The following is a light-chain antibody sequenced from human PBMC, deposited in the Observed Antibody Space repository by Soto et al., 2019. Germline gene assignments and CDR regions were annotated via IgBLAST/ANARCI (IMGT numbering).Light chain of an antibody. CDR3: QQYNNWPLT. J-gene: IGKJ1*01. CDR1: QSVSSN. V-gene: IGKV3-15*01. Sequence: EIVMTQSPATLSVSPGESATLSCRASQSVSSNLAWYQQKPGQAPRLLIYGASTRATGIPARFSGSGSGTEFTLTISSLQSEDFAVYYCQQYNNWPLTFGQGTKVDI. CDR2: GAS.